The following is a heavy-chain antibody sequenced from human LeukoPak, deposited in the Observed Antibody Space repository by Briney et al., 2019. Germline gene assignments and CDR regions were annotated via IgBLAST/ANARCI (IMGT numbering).Heavy chain of an antibody. CDR3: ARDSRIAAAGRAGLFDP. D-gene: IGHD6-13*01. J-gene: IGHJ5*02. V-gene: IGHV1-69*05. CDR1: GGTFSSYA. CDR2: IIPIFGTA. Sequence: SVKVSCKASGGTFSSYAISWVRQAPGQGLEWMGGIIPIFGTANYAQKFQGRVTITTDESTSTAYMELSSLRSEDTAVYYCARDSRIAAAGRAGLFDPWGQGTLVTVSS.